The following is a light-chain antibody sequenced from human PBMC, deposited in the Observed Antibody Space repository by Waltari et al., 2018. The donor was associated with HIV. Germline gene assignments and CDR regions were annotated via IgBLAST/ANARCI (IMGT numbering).Light chain of an antibody. Sequence: DIQMTQSPSSLSASVGDRVTITRRASQSISSYLNWYQQKPGKAPKLLIYAASSLQSGVPSRFGGSISGTDFTLTISSLQPEDVATYYCQQYHSAPLTFGGGTKVEIK. J-gene: IGKJ4*01. CDR3: QQYHSAPLT. CDR2: AAS. V-gene: IGKV1-27*01. CDR1: QSISSY.